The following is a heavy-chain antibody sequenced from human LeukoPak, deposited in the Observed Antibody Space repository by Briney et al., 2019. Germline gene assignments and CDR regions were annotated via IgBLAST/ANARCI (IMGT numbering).Heavy chain of an antibody. CDR2: INTSGNT. CDR1: GGSISNYF. J-gene: IGHJ4*02. Sequence: PSETFCLTCTVPGGSISNYFWTWIRQPPGKGLEWIWYINTSGNTNYQPSLHSRVSMSVDTSKNQFSLRLNSVTAADTAVYYCTRGFLRIDYWGQGTLVTVSS. CDR3: TRGFLRIDY. V-gene: IGHV4-4*09.